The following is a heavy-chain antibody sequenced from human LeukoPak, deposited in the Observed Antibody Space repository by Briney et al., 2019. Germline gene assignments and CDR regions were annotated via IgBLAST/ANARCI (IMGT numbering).Heavy chain of an antibody. V-gene: IGHV4-61*02. D-gene: IGHD3-10*01. J-gene: IGHJ3*02. CDR3: ASSYYFGSGRLI. CDR1: GGSISSGSYY. CDR2: IYTSGST. Sequence: TLSLTCTVSGGSISSGSYYWSWIRQPAGKGLEWIGRIYTSGSTNYNPSLKSRVTISVDTSKKQFSLKLTSVTAADTAVYYCASSYYFGSGRLIWGQGTMVTVSS.